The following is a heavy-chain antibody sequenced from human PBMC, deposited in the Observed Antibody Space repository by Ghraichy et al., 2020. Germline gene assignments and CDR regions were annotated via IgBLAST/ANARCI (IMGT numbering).Heavy chain of an antibody. D-gene: IGHD5-12*01. V-gene: IGHV6-1*01. CDR3: ARLSGYDRYEYYFDY. Sequence: SETLALTCAISGDSVSSNSAAWNWIRQSPSRGLEWLVRTYYRSKWYNDYAVSVKSRITINPDTSKNQFSLQLNSVTPEDTAVYYCARLSGYDRYEYYFDYWGQGTLVTVSS. J-gene: IGHJ4*02. CDR1: GDSVSSNSAA. CDR2: TYYRSKWYN.